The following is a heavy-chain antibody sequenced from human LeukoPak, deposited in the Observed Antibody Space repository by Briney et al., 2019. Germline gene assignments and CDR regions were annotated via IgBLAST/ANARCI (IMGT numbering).Heavy chain of an antibody. CDR3: ARGGGLDV. CDR1: GFTFSSYA. J-gene: IGHJ6*02. D-gene: IGHD3-16*01. CDR2: TVFDGSNE. Sequence: GGSLRLSCAASGFTFSSYAIHWVRQAPGKGLEWVAVTVFDGSNEYYADSVKGRFTISRDNAKNSLYLQMSNLRAEDTAVYFCARGGGLDVWGQGATVTVSS. V-gene: IGHV3-30*04.